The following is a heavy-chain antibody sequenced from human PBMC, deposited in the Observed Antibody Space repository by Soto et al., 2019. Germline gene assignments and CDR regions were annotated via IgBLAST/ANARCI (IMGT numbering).Heavy chain of an antibody. CDR1: GFTFSSDS. D-gene: IGHD1-7*01. V-gene: IGHV3-48*01. J-gene: IGHJ4*02. CDR2: ISSSSSTI. CDR3: AGSPLELPDY. Sequence: GGSLRVSCAASGFTFSSDSMNWVRQAPGKGLEWVSYISSSSSTIYYADSVKGRFTISRDNAKNSLYLQMNGLRAEDTAVYYCAGSPLELPDYWGQGTLVTVSS.